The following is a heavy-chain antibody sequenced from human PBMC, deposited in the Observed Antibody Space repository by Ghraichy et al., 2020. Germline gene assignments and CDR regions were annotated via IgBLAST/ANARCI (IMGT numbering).Heavy chain of an antibody. J-gene: IGHJ3*02. CDR1: GGSISSGIYY. CDR3: ARNGDGSASDTLDI. Sequence: SETLSLTCTVSGGSISSGIYYWNWIRQHPGKGLEWIGYIYRSEIAYYNPSLKSRVSISLDTSKNQFSLEMTSVTAADTAMYYCARNGDGSASDTLDIWGQGTMVTVSS. D-gene: IGHD5-24*01. V-gene: IGHV4-31*03. CDR2: IYRSEIA.